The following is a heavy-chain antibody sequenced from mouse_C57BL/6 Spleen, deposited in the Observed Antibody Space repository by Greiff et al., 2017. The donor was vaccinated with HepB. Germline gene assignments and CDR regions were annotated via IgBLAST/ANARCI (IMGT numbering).Heavy chain of an antibody. CDR2: INPSNGGT. Sequence: QVHVKQPGTELVKPGASVKLSCKASGYTFTSYWMHWVKQRPGQGLEWIGNINPSNGGTNYNEKFKSKATLTVDKSSSTAYMQLSSLTSEDSAVYHCAEGGSSYDWYFDVWGTGTTVTVSS. D-gene: IGHD1-1*01. CDR1: GYTFTSYW. V-gene: IGHV1-53*01. CDR3: AEGGSSYDWYFDV. J-gene: IGHJ1*03.